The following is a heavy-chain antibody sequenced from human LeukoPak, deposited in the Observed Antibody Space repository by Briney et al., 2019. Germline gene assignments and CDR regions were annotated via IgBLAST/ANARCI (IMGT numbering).Heavy chain of an antibody. CDR1: GGSFSGYY. J-gene: IGHJ6*03. CDR2: INHSGST. CDR3: ARCGARYSSSWYGYYYYYMDV. Sequence: SETLSLTCAVYGGSFSGYYWSWIRQPPGKGLEWIGEINHSGSTNYNPSLKSRVTISVDTSKNQFSLKLSSVTAADTAVHYCARCGARYSSSWYGYYYYYMDVWGKGTTVAVSS. D-gene: IGHD6-13*01. V-gene: IGHV4-34*01.